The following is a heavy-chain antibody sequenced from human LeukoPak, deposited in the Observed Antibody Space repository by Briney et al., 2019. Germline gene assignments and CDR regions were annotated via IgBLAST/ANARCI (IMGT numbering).Heavy chain of an antibody. CDR2: IIPIFGTA. CDR1: GGTFSSYA. Sequence: SVKVSCKASGGTFSSYAISWVRQAPGQGLEWMGGIIPIFGTANYAQKFQGRVTITADKSTSTAYMELSSLRSEDTAVYYCARDMYYYDSSGYQKNPYYYYMDVWGKGTTVTVSS. D-gene: IGHD3-22*01. CDR3: ARDMYYYDSSGYQKNPYYYYMDV. V-gene: IGHV1-69*06. J-gene: IGHJ6*03.